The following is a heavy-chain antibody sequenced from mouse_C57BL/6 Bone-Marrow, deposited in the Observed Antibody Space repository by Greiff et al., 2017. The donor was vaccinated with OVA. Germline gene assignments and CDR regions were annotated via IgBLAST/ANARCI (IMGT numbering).Heavy chain of an antibody. V-gene: IGHV1-18*01. Sequence: VQLQQSGPELVKPGASVKIPCKASGYTFTDYNMDWVKQSHGKSLEWIGDINPNNCGTIYNQKFKGKATLTVDKSSSTAYMELRSLTSEDTAVYYCARIWGLRPYWGQGTLVTVSA. D-gene: IGHD2-4*01. J-gene: IGHJ3*01. CDR1: GYTFTDYN. CDR3: ARIWGLRPY. CDR2: INPNNCGT.